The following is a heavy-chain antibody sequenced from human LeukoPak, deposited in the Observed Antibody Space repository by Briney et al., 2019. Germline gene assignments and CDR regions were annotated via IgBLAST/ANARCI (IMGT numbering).Heavy chain of an antibody. CDR2: IYHSGST. D-gene: IGHD3-22*01. CDR3: ARLTYYCDSSGYHY. CDR1: GYSISSGYY. Sequence: SETLSLTCTVSGYSISSGYYWGWIRQPPGKGLEWIGSIYHSGSTYYNPSLKSRVTISVDTSKNQFSLKLSSVTAADTAVYYCARLTYYCDSSGYHYWGQGTLVTVSS. J-gene: IGHJ4*02. V-gene: IGHV4-38-2*02.